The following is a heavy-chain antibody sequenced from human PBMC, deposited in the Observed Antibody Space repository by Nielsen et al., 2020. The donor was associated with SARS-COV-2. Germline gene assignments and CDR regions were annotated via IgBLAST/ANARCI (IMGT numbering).Heavy chain of an antibody. CDR3: ARVGVVPAAIDYYYYYYMDV. J-gene: IGHJ6*03. V-gene: IGHV4-59*01. CDR1: GGSISSYY. D-gene: IGHD2-2*02. Sequence: LETLSLTCTVSGGSISSYYWGWIRQPPGKGLEWIGYIYYSGSTNYNPSLKSRVTISVDTSKNQFSLRLSSVTAADTAVYYCARVGVVPAAIDYYYYYYMDVWGKGTTVTVSS. CDR2: IYYSGST.